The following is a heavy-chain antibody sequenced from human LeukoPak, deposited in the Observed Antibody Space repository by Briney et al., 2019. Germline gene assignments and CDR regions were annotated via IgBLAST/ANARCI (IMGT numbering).Heavy chain of an antibody. Sequence: SETLSLTCAVYGGSFSGYYWSWIRQPPGKGLEWIGEINHSGSTNYNPSLKSQVTISVDTSKNQFSLKVTSVTAADTAVYYCARGGPRRDGYNADYWGQGTLVTVSS. J-gene: IGHJ4*02. CDR2: INHSGST. CDR3: ARGGPRRDGYNADY. V-gene: IGHV4-34*01. CDR1: GGSFSGYY. D-gene: IGHD5-24*01.